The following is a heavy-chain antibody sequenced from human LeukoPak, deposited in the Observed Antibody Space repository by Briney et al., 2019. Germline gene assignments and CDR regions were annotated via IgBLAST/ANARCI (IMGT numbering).Heavy chain of an antibody. CDR2: ISYDGSNK. CDR3: AREGKLERRLGWFGP. D-gene: IGHD1-1*01. J-gene: IGHJ5*02. V-gene: IGHV3-30*04. CDR1: GFTFSSYA. Sequence: GGSLRLSCAASGFTFSSYAMHWVRQAPGKGLEWVAVISYDGSNKYYADSVKGRFTISRDNSKNTLYLQMNSLRAEDTAVYYCAREGKLERRLGWFGPWGQGTLVTVSS.